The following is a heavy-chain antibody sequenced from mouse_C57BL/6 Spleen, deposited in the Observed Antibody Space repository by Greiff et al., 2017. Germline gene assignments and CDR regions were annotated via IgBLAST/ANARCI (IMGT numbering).Heavy chain of an antibody. V-gene: IGHV1-85*01. CDR1: GYTFTSYD. CDR3: ARPYYSNPFAY. CDR2: IYPRAGST. Sequence: QVQLQQSGPELVKPGASVKLSCKASGYTFTSYDINWVKQRPGQGLEWIGWIYPRAGSTKYNEKFKGKATLTVDTSSSTAYMELHSLTSEDSAVYFCARPYYSNPFAYWGQGTLVTVSA. D-gene: IGHD2-5*01. J-gene: IGHJ3*01.